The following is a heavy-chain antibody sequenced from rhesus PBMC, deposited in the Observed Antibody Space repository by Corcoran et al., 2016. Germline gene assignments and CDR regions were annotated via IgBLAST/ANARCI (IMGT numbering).Heavy chain of an antibody. V-gene: IGHV4-147*01. D-gene: IGHD1-44*01. CDR1: GDSISSNS. J-gene: IGHJ4*01. CDR2: ISGTRGST. Sequence: QVQLQESGPGLVKPSETLSLTCAVSGDSISSNSRHWIRQTPGKGLEWIGRISGTRGSTSSNPSLTSRVTISPDTSKNQFSLKLTSVTAADTAVYYCARVKVGTTSFDCWGQGVLVTVSS. CDR3: ARVKVGTTSFDC.